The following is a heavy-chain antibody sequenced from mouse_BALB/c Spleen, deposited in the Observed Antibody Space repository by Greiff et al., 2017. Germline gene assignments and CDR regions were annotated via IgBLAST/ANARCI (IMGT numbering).Heavy chain of an antibody. D-gene: IGHD1-1*01. V-gene: IGHV1-7*01. CDR1: GYTFTSYW. CDR3: ARHYGSSSWCAY. J-gene: IGHJ3*01. Sequence: VQLQESGAELAKPGASVKMSCKASGYTFTSYWMHWVKQRPGQGLEWIGYINPSTGYTEYNQKFKDKATLTADKSSSTAYMQLSSLTSEDSAVDYCARHYGSSSWCAYWGQGTLVTVSA. CDR2: INPSTGYT.